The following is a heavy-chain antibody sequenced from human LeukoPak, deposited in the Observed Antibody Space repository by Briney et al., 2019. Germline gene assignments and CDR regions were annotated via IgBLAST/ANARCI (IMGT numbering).Heavy chain of an antibody. Sequence: TGGSLRLSCAASGFTFSGYTLNWVRQAPGKGLEWVAYISSSSGTIYYADSVKGRFTISRDNAKNSLYLQMNSLRDEDTAVYYCARDRNSNSWYDYWGQGTLVTVSS. CDR3: ARDRNSNSWYDY. V-gene: IGHV3-48*02. CDR2: ISSSSGTI. D-gene: IGHD6-13*01. CDR1: GFTFSGYT. J-gene: IGHJ4*02.